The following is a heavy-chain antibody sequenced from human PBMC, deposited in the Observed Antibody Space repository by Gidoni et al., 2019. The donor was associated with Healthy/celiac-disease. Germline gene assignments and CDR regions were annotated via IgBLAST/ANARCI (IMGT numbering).Heavy chain of an antibody. Sequence: EVQLVESGGGLVKPGGSRSLSCAASGFTFSSYSMNWVRQAPGKGLEWVSSISSSSPYIYYADSVKGRFTISRDNAKNSLYLQMNSLRAEDTAVYYCARDREQQLVFVGMDVWGQGTTVTVSS. D-gene: IGHD6-13*01. CDR2: ISSSSPYI. V-gene: IGHV3-21*01. CDR1: GFTFSSYS. J-gene: IGHJ6*02. CDR3: ARDREQQLVFVGMDV.